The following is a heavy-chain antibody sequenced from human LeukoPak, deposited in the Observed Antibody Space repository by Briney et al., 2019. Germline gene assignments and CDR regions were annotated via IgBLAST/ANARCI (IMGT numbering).Heavy chain of an antibody. D-gene: IGHD3-10*01. CDR1: GFTFSSYS. CDR3: ERDLVSTMVRGVLFDY. Sequence: GGSLRLSCAASGFTFSSYSMNWVRQAPGKGLEWVSSISSSSSYIYYADSVKGRVTITRDNAKKSLYLQMNSLRAEDTAVYYCERDLVSTMVRGVLFDYWGQGTLVTVSS. V-gene: IGHV3-21*01. J-gene: IGHJ4*02. CDR2: ISSSSSYI.